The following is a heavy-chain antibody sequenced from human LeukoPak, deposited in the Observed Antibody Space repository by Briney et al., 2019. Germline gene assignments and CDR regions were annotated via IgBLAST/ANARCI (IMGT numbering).Heavy chain of an antibody. CDR3: AKGPLAVVPAFKAKYYFDS. D-gene: IGHD2-2*01. J-gene: IGHJ4*02. CDR2: IRYDEDNK. V-gene: IGHV3-30*02. CDR1: AFTFNKYD. Sequence: RLSCAATAFTFNKYDISWIRQAPGKGLKWVAFIRYDEDNKNYADSVKGRFTIFRDNSKNTVYLQMNSLRAEDTALYHCAKGPLAVVPAFKAKYYFDSWGQGALVTVSS.